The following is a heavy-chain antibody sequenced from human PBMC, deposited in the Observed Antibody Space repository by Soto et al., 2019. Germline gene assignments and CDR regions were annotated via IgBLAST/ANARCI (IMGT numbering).Heavy chain of an antibody. J-gene: IGHJ4*02. CDR3: ARDERYCSGGSCYSYFDY. D-gene: IGHD2-15*01. CDR2: IYSGGST. CDR1: GFTVSSNY. V-gene: IGHV3-66*01. Sequence: VQLVESGGGLVQPGGSLRLSCAASGFTVSSNYMSWVRQAPGKGLEWVSVIYSGGSTYYADSVKGRFTISRDNSKNTLYLQMNSLRAEDTAVYYCARDERYCSGGSCYSYFDYWPGNPGHRLL.